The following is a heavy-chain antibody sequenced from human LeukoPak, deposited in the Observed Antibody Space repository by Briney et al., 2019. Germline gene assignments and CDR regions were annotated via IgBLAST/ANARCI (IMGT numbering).Heavy chain of an antibody. CDR1: GFTFSSYA. J-gene: IGHJ4*02. V-gene: IGHV3-23*01. CDR2: INSGGDNT. CDR3: AREDATMVLSLDY. D-gene: IGHD5-18*01. Sequence: QAGGSLRLSCAASGFTFSSYAMSWVRQAPGKGLEWVSAINSGGDNTYYADSVKGRLTISRDNSKNTLYVQMTSLRAEDTAVYYCAREDATMVLSLDYWGQGALVTVSS.